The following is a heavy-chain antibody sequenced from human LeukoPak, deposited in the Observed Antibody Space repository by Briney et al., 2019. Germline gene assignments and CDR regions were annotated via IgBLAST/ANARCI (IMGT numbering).Heavy chain of an antibody. CDR3: ARGSSKGGSIGYYFDY. Sequence: GGSLRLSCAASGFTVSSNYMSWVRQAPGKGLEWVSVIYSGGSTYYADSVKGRLTISRDNSKNTLYLQMNSLRAEDTAVYYCARGSSKGGSIGYYFDYWGQGTLVTVSS. CDR1: GFTVSSNY. V-gene: IGHV3-66*02. J-gene: IGHJ4*02. D-gene: IGHD6-6*01. CDR2: IYSGGST.